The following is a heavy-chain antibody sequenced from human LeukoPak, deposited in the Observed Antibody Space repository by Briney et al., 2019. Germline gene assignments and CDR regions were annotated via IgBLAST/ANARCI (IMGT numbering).Heavy chain of an antibody. J-gene: IGHJ4*02. Sequence: GESLKISCKGSGYSFTGYWIGWVRQMPGKGLEWMGVIYPGDSDTKYSPSFQAQVTISADRSISTAYLQWSILTASDTAIYYCARLANNNYASGSLSSFKFWGQGTLVTVSS. CDR3: ARLANNNYASGSLSSFKF. V-gene: IGHV5-51*01. D-gene: IGHD3-10*01. CDR2: IYPGDSDT. CDR1: GYSFTGYW.